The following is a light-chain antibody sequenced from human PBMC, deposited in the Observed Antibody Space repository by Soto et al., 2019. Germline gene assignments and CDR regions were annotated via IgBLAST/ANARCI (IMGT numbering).Light chain of an antibody. V-gene: IGLV1-40*01. CDR1: SFDIGAGYD. CDR2: GNT. CDR3: QSYDSSVSGSV. J-gene: IGLJ3*02. Sequence: QAVVTQPPSVSGAPGQRVSISCTGSSFDIGAGYDVHWYQQLPGTAPKLLIYGNTNRPSGVPDRFSGSKSGTSASLAITGLQAEDEADYYCQSYDSSVSGSVFGGGTKLTVL.